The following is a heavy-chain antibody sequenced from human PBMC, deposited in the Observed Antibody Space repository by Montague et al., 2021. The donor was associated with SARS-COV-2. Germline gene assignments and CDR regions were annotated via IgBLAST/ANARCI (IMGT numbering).Heavy chain of an antibody. CDR3: ARDTFYYGSETNYVDTFDM. D-gene: IGHD3-10*01. V-gene: IGHV4-59*01. J-gene: IGHJ3*02. CDR1: GGSITTNT. CDR2: AYYTGRS. Sequence: SETLSLTCTVSGGSITTNTWSWVRQPHGKGLEWVGYAYYTGRSNTSPSLQSRVLISVDTSKNQVSLKLHSVTAADTAIYYCARDTFYYGSETNYVDTFDMWGRGTMVTVSS.